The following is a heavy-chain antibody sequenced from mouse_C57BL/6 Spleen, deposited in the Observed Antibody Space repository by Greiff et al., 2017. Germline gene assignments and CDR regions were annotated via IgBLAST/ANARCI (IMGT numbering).Heavy chain of an antibody. CDR3: ARHGYDGYDHY. CDR1: GFTFSSYT. V-gene: IGHV5-9*01. J-gene: IGHJ2*01. Sequence: EVKVVESGGGLVKPGGSLKLSCAAFGFTFSSYTMSWVRQPPEKRLEWVATISGGGGNTYYPDSVKGRFTISRDNAKNTLYLQMSSLRSEDTALYYCARHGYDGYDHYWGQGTTLTVSS. D-gene: IGHD2-3*01. CDR2: ISGGGGNT.